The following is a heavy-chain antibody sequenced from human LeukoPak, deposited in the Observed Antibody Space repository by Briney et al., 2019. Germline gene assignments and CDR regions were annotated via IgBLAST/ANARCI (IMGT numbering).Heavy chain of an antibody. V-gene: IGHV1-2*02. J-gene: IGHJ4*02. D-gene: IGHD6-19*01. CDR3: ARGPRLVTGGNFDY. CDR2: INPNSGGT. Sequence: ASVNVSCKASGYTFTGYYMHWVRQAPGQGLEWMGWINPNSGGTNYAQKFQGRVTMTRDTSISTAYMELSRLRSDDTAVYYCARGPRLVTGGNFDYWGQGTLVTVSS. CDR1: GYTFTGYY.